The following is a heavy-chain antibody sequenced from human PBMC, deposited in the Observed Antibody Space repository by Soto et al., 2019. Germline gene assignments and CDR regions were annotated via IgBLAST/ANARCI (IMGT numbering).Heavy chain of an antibody. Sequence: QGQLVQSGAEVKKPGASVKFSCKASGYPFTSYGISWVRQAPGQGLEWMGWSSAYNGNTNYAQKLQGRVTMTTDTYTSTAYMELRRLRYDDTAVYYCARLKLRLGELSFNWFYPLGQGTLVTVSS. J-gene: IGHJ5*02. CDR1: GYPFTSYG. CDR3: ARLKLRLGELSFNWFYP. D-gene: IGHD3-16*02. CDR2: SSAYNGNT. V-gene: IGHV1-18*01.